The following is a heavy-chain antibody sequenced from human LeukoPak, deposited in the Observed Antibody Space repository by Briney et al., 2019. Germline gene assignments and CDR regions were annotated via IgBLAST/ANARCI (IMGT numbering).Heavy chain of an antibody. V-gene: IGHV5-10-1*01. CDR3: ARHEERGIDY. CDR1: GYSFTNYW. D-gene: IGHD3-16*01. J-gene: IGHJ4*02. CDR2: IAPSGPYA. Sequence: GESLNISCQSSGYSFTNYWISWAPQMSGKGLEWLGRIAPSGPYAHSSPSFQGHVSISADKSISTAYLEWSSLKDSDTAIYYCARHEERGIDYWGQGTLVTVSS.